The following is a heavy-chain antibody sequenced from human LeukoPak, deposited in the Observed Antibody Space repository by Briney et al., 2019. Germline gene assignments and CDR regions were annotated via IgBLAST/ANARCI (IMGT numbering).Heavy chain of an antibody. CDR1: GFTFSSYA. V-gene: IGHV3-64*01. D-gene: IGHD3-10*01. CDR3: ARSPITMVRGVITTTFDY. Sequence: GGSMRRSCAASGFTFSSYAMSWVRQAPGKGLEWVSAISGSGGSTYYANSVKGRFTISRDNSKNTLYLQMGSLRAEDMAVYYCARSPITMVRGVITTTFDYWGQGTLVTVSS. J-gene: IGHJ4*02. CDR2: ISGSGGST.